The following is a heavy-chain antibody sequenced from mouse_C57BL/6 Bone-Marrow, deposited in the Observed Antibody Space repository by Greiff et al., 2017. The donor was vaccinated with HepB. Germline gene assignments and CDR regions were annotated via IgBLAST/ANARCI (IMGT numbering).Heavy chain of an antibody. V-gene: IGHV1-69*01. Sequence: VQLQQSGAELAKPGASVKLSCKASGYTFTSYWMHWVKQRPGQGLEWIGEIDPSDSYTNYNQKFKGKSTLTVDKSSSTAYMQLSSLTSEDSAVYYCARWGLGWYFDVWGTGTTVTVSS. J-gene: IGHJ1*03. CDR1: GYTFTSYW. CDR3: ARWGLGWYFDV. CDR2: IDPSDSYT.